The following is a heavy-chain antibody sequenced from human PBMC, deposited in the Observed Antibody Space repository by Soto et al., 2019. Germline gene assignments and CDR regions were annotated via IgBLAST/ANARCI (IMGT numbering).Heavy chain of an antibody. D-gene: IGHD3-16*01. CDR2: IYSGGST. Sequence: VQLVESGGGLVQPGGSLRLSCAASGFTVSTKSISWVRQAPGKGLEWVSVIYSGGSTFYADSVRGRFTISRDNSKNTVNLQMNSLRAEDTAVYFCARDPWAADYWGQGTLVTVSS. CDR1: GFTVSTKS. CDR3: ARDPWAADY. J-gene: IGHJ4*02. V-gene: IGHV3-66*01.